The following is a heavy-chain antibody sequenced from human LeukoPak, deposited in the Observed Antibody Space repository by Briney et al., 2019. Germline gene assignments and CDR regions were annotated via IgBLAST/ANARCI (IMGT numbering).Heavy chain of an antibody. CDR1: GGSITGFY. J-gene: IGHJ5*02. CDR3: ARDPSYCSSASCPP. V-gene: IGHV4-59*01. CDR2: LSNSGST. D-gene: IGHD2-2*01. Sequence: SETLSLTCTVSGGSITGFYWNWIRQPPGKGLEWIGLLSNSGSTNYNPSLESRVIISADTSKSQFSLRLSSVTAADTAVYYCARDPSYCSSASCPPWGQGTLVTVPS.